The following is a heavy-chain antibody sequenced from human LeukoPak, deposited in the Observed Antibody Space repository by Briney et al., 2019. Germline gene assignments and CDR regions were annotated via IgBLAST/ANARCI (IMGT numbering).Heavy chain of an antibody. CDR3: ARGSVAVAGCLDY. D-gene: IGHD6-19*01. CDR2: IYYSGTT. Sequence: SETLSLTCTVSGGSLSSFYWSWVRQPPGKGLEWIGYIYYSGTTNYNPSLKSRVTMSVDTPKNQLSLKLSSVDAADTAVYYCARGSVAVAGCLDYWGQGTLVTVSS. V-gene: IGHV4-59*12. J-gene: IGHJ4*02. CDR1: GGSLSSFY.